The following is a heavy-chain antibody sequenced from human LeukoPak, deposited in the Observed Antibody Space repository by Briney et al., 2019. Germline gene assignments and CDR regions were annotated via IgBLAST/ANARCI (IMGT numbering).Heavy chain of an antibody. V-gene: IGHV1-8*01. D-gene: IGHD5-18*01. J-gene: IGHJ3*02. CDR2: MNPNSGDT. CDR3: ARGYSYGYNDAFDI. CDR1: GYSLTSYD. Sequence: ASVKVSCKASGYSLTSYDINWVRQATGQGLEWMGWMNPNSGDTGYAQKFQGRVTMTRNTSISTAYMELSSLRSEDTAVYYCARGYSYGYNDAFDIWGQGTMVTVSS.